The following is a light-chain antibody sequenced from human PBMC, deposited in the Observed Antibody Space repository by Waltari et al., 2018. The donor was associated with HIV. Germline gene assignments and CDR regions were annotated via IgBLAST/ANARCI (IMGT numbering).Light chain of an antibody. CDR1: QGISSY. CDR2: AAS. V-gene: IGKV1-8*01. CDR3: QQYYSYPPLT. Sequence: AIRMTQSPSSFSASTGDRVTITCRASQGISSYLAWYQQKPGKAPKLLIYAASTLQSGVPSRFSGSGSGTDCTLTISCLQSEDFATYYCQQYYSYPPLTFGGGTKVEIK. J-gene: IGKJ4*01.